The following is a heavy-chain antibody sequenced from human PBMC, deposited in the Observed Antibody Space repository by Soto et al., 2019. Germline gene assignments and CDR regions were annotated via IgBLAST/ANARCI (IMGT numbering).Heavy chain of an antibody. Sequence: SETLSLTCSVSGGSISKFYWSWIRKTAGKGLEWMGRVYATGTTDYNPSLRSRVAMSVDISRKTFSLRLTSVAAADTGMYYCVRDGSKTLRDWFDPWGQGKLVTVSS. CDR1: GGSISKFY. J-gene: IGHJ5*02. CDR3: VRDGSKTLRDWFDP. CDR2: VYATGTT. V-gene: IGHV4-4*07.